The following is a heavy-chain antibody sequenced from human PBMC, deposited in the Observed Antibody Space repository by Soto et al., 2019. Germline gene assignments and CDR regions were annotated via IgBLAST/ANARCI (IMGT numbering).Heavy chain of an antibody. CDR2: ISAYNGNT. Sequence: ASVKVSCKASGYTFTSYVISWVRQAPGQGLEWMGWISAYNGNTNYAQKLQGRVTMTTDTSTSTAYMELRSLRSDDTAVYYCALLTYVSGYYYMDVWGKGTTVTVSS. J-gene: IGHJ6*03. CDR3: ALLTYVSGYYYMDV. D-gene: IGHD3-16*01. V-gene: IGHV1-18*01. CDR1: GYTFTSYV.